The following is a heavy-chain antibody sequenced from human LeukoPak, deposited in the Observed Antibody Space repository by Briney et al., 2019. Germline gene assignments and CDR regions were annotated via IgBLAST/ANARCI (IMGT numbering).Heavy chain of an antibody. J-gene: IGHJ3*02. Sequence: PSETLSLTCTVSGGSISGYYWSWIRQPPGKGLEWIGYIYYRGSANYNHSLTSRLTISIDTSENQFSLKLSSVTAADTAVYYCAREYSSSSGRRAFDIWGQGTMVTVSS. V-gene: IGHV4-59*08. CDR2: IYYRGSA. CDR1: GGSISGYY. CDR3: AREYSSSSGRRAFDI. D-gene: IGHD6-6*01.